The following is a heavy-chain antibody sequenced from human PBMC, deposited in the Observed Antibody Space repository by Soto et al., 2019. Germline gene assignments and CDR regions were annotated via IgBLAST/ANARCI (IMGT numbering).Heavy chain of an antibody. J-gene: IGHJ4*02. CDR2: TNCYNGNT. Sequence: ASVKVSCKTSGYTFSSYGISWVRQAPGQGLEWMGWTNCYNGNTNYAPKFQGRVTMTIDTSTSTAYMELRSLRSDDTAVYYCARVWFGELSSDYWGQGTLVTVSS. CDR1: GYTFSSYG. CDR3: ARVWFGELSSDY. V-gene: IGHV1-18*01. D-gene: IGHD3-10*01.